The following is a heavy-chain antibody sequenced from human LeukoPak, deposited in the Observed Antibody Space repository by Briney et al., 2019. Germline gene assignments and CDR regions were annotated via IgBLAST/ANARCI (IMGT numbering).Heavy chain of an antibody. D-gene: IGHD7-27*01. V-gene: IGHV3-23*01. CDR3: AKDGGLWVSAHWGDS. J-gene: IGHJ4*02. CDR2: ITGGGDTT. CDR1: GFTFSSYA. Sequence: GGSLRLSCATSGFTFSSYAMSWVRQAPGKGLEWVSSITGGGDTTYYADSVRGRFTISRDNSKYTLYLQMNSLRAEDTAVYYCAKDGGLWVSAHWGDSWGRGTLVTVSS.